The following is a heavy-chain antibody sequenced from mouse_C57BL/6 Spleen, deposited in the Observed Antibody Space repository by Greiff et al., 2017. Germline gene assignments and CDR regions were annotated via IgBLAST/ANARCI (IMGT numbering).Heavy chain of an antibody. V-gene: IGHV1-82*01. CDR1: GYAFSSSW. D-gene: IGHD1-1*01. CDR2: IYPGDGDT. CDR3: ARGHYYYDY. J-gene: IGHJ2*01. Sequence: QVQLQQSGPELVKPGASVKISCKASGYAFSSSWMNWVKQRPGTGLEWIGRIYPGDGDTNYNGKFKGKATLTADKSSSTAYMQLSSLTSEDSAVYFCARGHYYYDYWGQGTTLTVSS.